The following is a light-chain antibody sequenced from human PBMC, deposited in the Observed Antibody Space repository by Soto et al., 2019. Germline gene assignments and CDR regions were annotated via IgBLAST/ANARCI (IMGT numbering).Light chain of an antibody. J-gene: IGKJ1*01. CDR3: QQCGT. CDR1: QSISSW. V-gene: IGKV1-5*01. Sequence: DIQMTQSPSTLSASVGDRVTITCRASQSISSWLAWYQQKPGKAPKLLIYAASSLESGVPSRFSCSGSGTEFPLTISSLQPDDFATYYCQQCGTFGQGTNVEIK. CDR2: AAS.